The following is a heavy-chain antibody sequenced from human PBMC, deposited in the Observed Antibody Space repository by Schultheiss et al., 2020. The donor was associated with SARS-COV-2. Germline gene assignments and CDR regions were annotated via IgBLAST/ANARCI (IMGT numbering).Heavy chain of an antibody. CDR1: GFTFSSYI. D-gene: IGHD4-23*01. V-gene: IGHV3-21*01. Sequence: GGSLRLSCAASGFTFSSYIMNWVRQAPGKGLEWVSCITSSSSYIYHADSGKGRFTISRDNAKNALYLQMNSLGAEDTAVYYCARNRGAGGLDWFDPWGQGTLVTVSS. CDR3: ARNRGAGGLDWFDP. CDR2: ITSSSSYI. J-gene: IGHJ5*02.